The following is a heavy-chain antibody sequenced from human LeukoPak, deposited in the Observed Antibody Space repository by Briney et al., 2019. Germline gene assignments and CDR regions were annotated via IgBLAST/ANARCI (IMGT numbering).Heavy chain of an antibody. D-gene: IGHD3-10*01. J-gene: IGHJ6*02. CDR3: ARGYYGSGSYYKGPYGMDV. CDR2: ISSSGSTI. CDR1: GFTFSDYY. Sequence: GGSLRLSCAASGFTFSDYYMSWIRQAPGEGLEWVSYISSSGSTIYYADSVKGRFTISRDNAKNSLYLQMNSLRAEDTAVYYCARGYYGSGSYYKGPYGMDVWGQGTTVTVSS. V-gene: IGHV3-11*01.